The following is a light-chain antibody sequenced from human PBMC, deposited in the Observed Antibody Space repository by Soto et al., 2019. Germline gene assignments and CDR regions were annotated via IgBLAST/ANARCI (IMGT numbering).Light chain of an antibody. CDR2: QDT. CDR1: KLGDKY. Sequence: SYELTQPPSVSVSPGQTASITCSGAKLGDKYACWFQQKPGQSPVLVIYQDTKRPSGIPERFSGANSGNTATLTINGTQAMDEADYYCQAWDSSTVVFGGGTKLTVL. CDR3: QAWDSSTVV. J-gene: IGLJ2*01. V-gene: IGLV3-1*01.